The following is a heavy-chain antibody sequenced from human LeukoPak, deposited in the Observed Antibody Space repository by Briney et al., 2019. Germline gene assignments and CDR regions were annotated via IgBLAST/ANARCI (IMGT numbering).Heavy chain of an antibody. Sequence: PSETLSLTCTVSGGSISTSNYYWGWIRQPPGKGLEWIGNIFYSGSTYYSPSLKSRVTISLDTSRNQFSLKLSSVTAADTAVYYCARPHGNHDYWGQGTLVTVSS. CDR1: GGSISTSNYY. V-gene: IGHV4-39*07. CDR2: IFYSGST. D-gene: IGHD1-14*01. CDR3: ARPHGNHDY. J-gene: IGHJ4*02.